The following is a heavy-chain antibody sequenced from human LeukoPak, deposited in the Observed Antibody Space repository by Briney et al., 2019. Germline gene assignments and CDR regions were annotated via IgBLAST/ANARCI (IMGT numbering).Heavy chain of an antibody. V-gene: IGHV1-8*03. Sequence: ASVKVSCKASGYTFTSYDINWVRQATGQGLEWIGWMNPNSGNTGYAQKFQGRVTITRNTSISTAYMELSSLRSEDTAVYYCARGPYCSSTSCYNPAVFDPWGQGTLVTVSS. CDR1: GYTFTSYD. J-gene: IGHJ5*02. CDR3: ARGPYCSSTSCYNPAVFDP. D-gene: IGHD2-2*02. CDR2: MNPNSGNT.